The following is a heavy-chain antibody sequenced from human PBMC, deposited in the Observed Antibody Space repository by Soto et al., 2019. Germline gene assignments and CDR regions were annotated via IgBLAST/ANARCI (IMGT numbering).Heavy chain of an antibody. CDR3: ARRTTSKGLFTY. Sequence: SETLSLTCTVSGGSISSYYWSWIRQPPGKGLEWIGYVYYTGSTNYNPSLKSRVTMSVDASKNQFSLRLSSVTAADTAVYYCARRTTSKGLFTYWGQGTLVTVSS. D-gene: IGHD1-26*01. J-gene: IGHJ4*02. V-gene: IGHV4-59*08. CDR1: GGSISSYY. CDR2: VYYTGST.